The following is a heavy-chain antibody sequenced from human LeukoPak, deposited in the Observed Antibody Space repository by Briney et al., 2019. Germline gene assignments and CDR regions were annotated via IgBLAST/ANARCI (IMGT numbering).Heavy chain of an antibody. J-gene: IGHJ6*03. Sequence: GGSLRLSCAASGFTFSTYSMTWVRQAPGKGLEWVSYISRSSRTIYYADSVKGRFTISRDNAENSLYLQMNSLRAEDTAVYYCARDQTGITGDYYYYMDVWGKGTTVTVSS. D-gene: IGHD1-7*01. CDR3: ARDQTGITGDYYYYMDV. V-gene: IGHV3-48*01. CDR2: ISRSSRTI. CDR1: GFTFSTYS.